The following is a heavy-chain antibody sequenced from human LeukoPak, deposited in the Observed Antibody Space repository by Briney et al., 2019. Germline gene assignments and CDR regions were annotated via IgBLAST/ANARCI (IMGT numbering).Heavy chain of an antibody. V-gene: IGHV4-61*01. J-gene: IGHJ4*02. CDR3: ARESGDIVVVPAVYFDY. CDR1: GGSVSSGSYY. D-gene: IGHD2-2*01. Sequence: PSVTLSLTCTVSGGSVSSGSYYWSWTRQPPGKGLEWIGYIYYSGSTNYNPSLKSRVTISVDTSKNQFSLKLSSVTAADTAVYYCARESGDIVVVPAVYFDYWGQGTLVTVSS. CDR2: IYYSGST.